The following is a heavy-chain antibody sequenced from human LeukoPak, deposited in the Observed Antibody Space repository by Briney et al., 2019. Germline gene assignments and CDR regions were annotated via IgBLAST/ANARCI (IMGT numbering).Heavy chain of an antibody. J-gene: IGHJ4*02. CDR3: ATETYQLPSYYFDY. CDR2: INPNSGGT. V-gene: IGHV1-2*02. Sequence: ASVTVSCKASGYTFTGYYMHWVRQAPGQGLEWMGWINPNSGGTNYAQKFQGRVTMTRDTSISTAYMELSRLRSDDTAVYYCATETYQLPSYYFDYWGQGTLVTVSS. CDR1: GYTFTGYY. D-gene: IGHD2-2*01.